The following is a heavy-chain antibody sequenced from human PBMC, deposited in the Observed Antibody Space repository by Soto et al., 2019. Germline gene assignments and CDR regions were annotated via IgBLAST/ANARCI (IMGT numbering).Heavy chain of an antibody. D-gene: IGHD3-10*01. J-gene: IGHJ5*02. CDR2: IYYSGST. CDR1: GGSISSGDYY. V-gene: IGHV4-30-4*08. CDR3: ARLKPQWFVESFEKLNWFDP. Sequence: SETLSLTCTVCGGSISSGDYYWILNRQPPGKGLEWIGYIYYSGSTNYNPSLKSRVTISVDTSKNQFSLKLSSVTAADTAVYYCARLKPQWFVESFEKLNWFDPWGQGTLVTVS.